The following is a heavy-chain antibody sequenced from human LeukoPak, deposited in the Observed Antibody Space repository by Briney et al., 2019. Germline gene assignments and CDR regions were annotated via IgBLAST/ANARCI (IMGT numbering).Heavy chain of an antibody. Sequence: SETLSLTYTVSGVSISSSNSYWGWIRQPPGKGLEWIGSIYYSGNTYYNASLKSQVSISIDMSKNQFSLRLTSVTAADTAVYYCARQTGSGLFILPGGQGTLVTVSS. CDR1: GVSISSSNSY. J-gene: IGHJ4*02. D-gene: IGHD3/OR15-3a*01. CDR3: ARQTGSGLFILP. CDR2: IYYSGNT. V-gene: IGHV4-39*01.